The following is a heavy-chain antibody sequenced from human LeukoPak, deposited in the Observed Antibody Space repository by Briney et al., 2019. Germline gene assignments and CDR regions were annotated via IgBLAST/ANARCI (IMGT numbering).Heavy chain of an antibody. D-gene: IGHD6-19*01. CDR1: GGSFSGYY. J-gene: IGHJ4*02. V-gene: IGHV4-34*01. Sequence: SETLSLTCAVYGGSFSGYYWSWIRQPPGKGLVWIVEINHSGSTDYNPALKSRVTISVDTSKNQFSLKLSSVTAADTAVYYCARGTARIAVETFNYWGQGTLVTVSS. CDR3: ARGTARIAVETFNY. CDR2: INHSGST.